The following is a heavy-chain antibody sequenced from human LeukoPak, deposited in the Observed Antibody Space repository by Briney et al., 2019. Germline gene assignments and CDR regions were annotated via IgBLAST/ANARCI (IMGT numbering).Heavy chain of an antibody. CDR1: GGSISSSSYY. V-gene: IGHV4-39*01. D-gene: IGHD3-16*02. J-gene: IGHJ4*02. CDR3: ARRRSDYVWGSCRPYYFDY. CDR2: IYYSGST. Sequence: SETLSLTCTVSGGSISSSSYYWGWIRQPPGKGLEWIGSIYYSGSTYYNPSLKSRVTISVDTSKNQFSLKLSSVTAADTAVYYCARRRSDYVWGSCRPYYFDYWGQGTLVTVSS.